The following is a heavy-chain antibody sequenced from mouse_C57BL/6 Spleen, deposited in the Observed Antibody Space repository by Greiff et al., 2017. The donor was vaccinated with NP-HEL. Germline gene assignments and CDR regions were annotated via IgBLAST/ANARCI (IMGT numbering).Heavy chain of an antibody. CDR3: ASPDLYYAMDY. V-gene: IGHV1-78*01. Sequence: RDGSTKYNEKFKGKATLTADKSSSTAYMQLNSLTSEDSAVYFCASPDLYYAMDYWGQGTSVTVSS. J-gene: IGHJ4*01. CDR2: RDGST.